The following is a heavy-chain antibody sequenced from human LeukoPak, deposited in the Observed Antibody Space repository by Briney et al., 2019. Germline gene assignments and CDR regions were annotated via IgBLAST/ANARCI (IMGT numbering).Heavy chain of an antibody. CDR3: ARASYGSGSYQNWFDP. Sequence: SETLSLTCTVSGGSISTYFWSWIRQPPGKGLEWIGYIYYSGSTNYNPSLKSRVTISVDTSKNQFSLKLSSVTAADTAVYYCARASYGSGSYQNWFDPWGQGTLVTVSS. J-gene: IGHJ5*02. CDR2: IYYSGST. V-gene: IGHV4-59*01. D-gene: IGHD3-10*01. CDR1: GGSISTYF.